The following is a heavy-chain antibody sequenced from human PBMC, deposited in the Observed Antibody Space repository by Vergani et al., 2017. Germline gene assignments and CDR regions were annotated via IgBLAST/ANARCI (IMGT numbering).Heavy chain of an antibody. CDR3: ARDFGPRSYYGMDV. CDR2: ISGSGGST. D-gene: IGHD3-3*01. V-gene: IGHV3-23*01. J-gene: IGHJ6*02. CDR1: GFTFSSYA. Sequence: EVQLLESGGGLVQPGGSLRLSCAASGFTFSSYAMSWVRQAPGKGLEWVSAISGSGGSTYYADSVKGRFTISRDNSKNTLYLQMNSLRAEDTAVYYCARDFGPRSYYGMDVWGQGTTVTVSS.